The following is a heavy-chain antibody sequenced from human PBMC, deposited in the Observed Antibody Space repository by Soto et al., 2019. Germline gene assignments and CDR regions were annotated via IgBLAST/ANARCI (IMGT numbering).Heavy chain of an antibody. D-gene: IGHD6-13*01. Sequence: ASVKVSCKASGYTFTGYYMHWVRQAPGQGLEWMGWINPNSGGTNYAQKFQGWVTMTRDTSISTAYMELSRLRSDDTAVYYCARGQVDKAAGTAFDIWGQGTMVTVSS. CDR3: ARGQVDKAAGTAFDI. CDR2: INPNSGGT. CDR1: GYTFTGYY. V-gene: IGHV1-2*04. J-gene: IGHJ3*02.